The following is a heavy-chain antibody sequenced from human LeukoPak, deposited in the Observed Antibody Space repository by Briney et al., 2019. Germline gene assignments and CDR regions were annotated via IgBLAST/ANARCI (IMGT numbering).Heavy chain of an antibody. D-gene: IGHD3-16*02. CDR2: IIPIFGTA. Sequence: ASVKVSCKASGYTFTSYDISWVRQAPGQGLEWMGGIIPIFGTANYAQKFQGRVTITADESTSTAYMELSSLRSEDTAVYYCARGGMITFGGVIVEYYFDYWGQGTLVTVSS. CDR3: ARGGMITFGGVIVEYYFDY. J-gene: IGHJ4*02. V-gene: IGHV1-69*13. CDR1: GYTFTSYD.